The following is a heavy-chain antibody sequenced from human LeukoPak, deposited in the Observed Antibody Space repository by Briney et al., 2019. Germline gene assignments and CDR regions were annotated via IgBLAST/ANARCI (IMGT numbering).Heavy chain of an antibody. V-gene: IGHV3-74*01. CDR3: ARSRIAD. J-gene: IGHJ4*02. Sequence: GGSLRLSCVAPGFTFNSYWMHWVPQVPGKGLLWVSRINPDGSPTTYVGSVKGRFTISRDNAKNTLYLQMNSLRAEDTAVYYCARSRIADWGQGTLVTVSS. CDR1: GFTFNSYW. CDR2: INPDGSPT.